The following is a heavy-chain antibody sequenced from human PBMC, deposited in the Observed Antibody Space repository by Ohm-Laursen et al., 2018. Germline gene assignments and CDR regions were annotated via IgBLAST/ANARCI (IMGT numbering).Heavy chain of an antibody. Sequence: SLRLSCTASGFTFSSYSMNWVRQAPGKGLEWVSYISSSSSTIYYADSVKGRFTISRGNAKNSLYLQMNSLRAEDTAVYYCARDSEYYDFWSGYSRDAFDIWGQGTMVTVSS. J-gene: IGHJ3*02. V-gene: IGHV3-48*04. CDR1: GFTFSSYS. D-gene: IGHD3-3*01. CDR3: ARDSEYYDFWSGYSRDAFDI. CDR2: ISSSSSTI.